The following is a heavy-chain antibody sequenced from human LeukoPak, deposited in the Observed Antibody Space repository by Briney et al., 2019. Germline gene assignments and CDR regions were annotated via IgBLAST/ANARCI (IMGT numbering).Heavy chain of an antibody. D-gene: IGHD5-18*01. Sequence: GESLKISCKGSGYSFTSYWIGWVRQMPGKGLEWMGIIYPGDSDTRYSPSFQGQVTISADKSISTAYLQWSSLKASDTAMYYCARPPRTVDTAMFIEWFDPWGQGTLVTVSS. V-gene: IGHV5-51*01. CDR1: GYSFTSYW. CDR3: ARPPRTVDTAMFIEWFDP. J-gene: IGHJ5*02. CDR2: IYPGDSDT.